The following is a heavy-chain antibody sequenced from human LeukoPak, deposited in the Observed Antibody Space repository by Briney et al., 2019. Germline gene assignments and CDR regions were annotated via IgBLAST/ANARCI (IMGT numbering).Heavy chain of an antibody. Sequence: ASVTVSCKASGYTFTGYYMHWVRQAPGQGLEWMGWINPNSGGTNYAQKFQGRVTMTRDTSISTAYMELSRLRSDDTAVYYCVLGGYCSSTSCQLDYWGQGTLVTVSS. CDR1: GYTFTGYY. J-gene: IGHJ4*02. D-gene: IGHD2-2*01. CDR2: INPNSGGT. V-gene: IGHV1-2*02. CDR3: VLGGYCSSTSCQLDY.